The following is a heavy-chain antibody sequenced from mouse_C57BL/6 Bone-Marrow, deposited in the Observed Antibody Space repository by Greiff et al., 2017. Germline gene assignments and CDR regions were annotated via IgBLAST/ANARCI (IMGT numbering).Heavy chain of an antibody. J-gene: IGHJ2*01. D-gene: IGHD1-1*01. CDR1: GYTFTSYW. CDR2: IDPSDSYT. V-gene: IGHV1-50*01. Sequence: QVQLQQPGAELVKPGASVKLSCKASGYTFTSYWMQWVKQRPGQGLEWIGEIDPSDSYTNYNQKFKGKATLTVDTSSSTAYMQLSSLTSEDSAVYYCARVPYYDGSSLDYWGQGTTLTVSS. CDR3: ARVPYYDGSSLDY.